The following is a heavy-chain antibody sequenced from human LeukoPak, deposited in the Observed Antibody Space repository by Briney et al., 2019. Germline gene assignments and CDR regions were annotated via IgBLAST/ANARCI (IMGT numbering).Heavy chain of an antibody. CDR1: GFTFSSYG. CDR3: AKEHTGDVS. Sequence: QTGGSLRLSCAASGFTFSSYGMGWVRQAPGKGLEWVAFIRYDGSNKYYADSVKGRFTISRDNSKNTLYLQMNSRRAEDTAVYYCAKEHTGDVSWGQGTLVTVSS. J-gene: IGHJ5*02. CDR2: IRYDGSNK. D-gene: IGHD7-27*01. V-gene: IGHV3-30*02.